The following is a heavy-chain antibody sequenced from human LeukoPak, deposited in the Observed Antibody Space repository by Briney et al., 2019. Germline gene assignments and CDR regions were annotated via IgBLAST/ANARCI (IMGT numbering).Heavy chain of an antibody. CDR2: ISGSGSST. J-gene: IGHJ4*02. CDR3: AKGVAVASPYYFDY. CDR1: GFTFSSYA. D-gene: IGHD6-19*01. V-gene: IGHV3-23*01. Sequence: GGSLRLSCAASGFTFSSYAMSWVRQTPGKGLEWVSPISGSGSSTYYADSVKGRFTISRDNSKNTLYLQMNSLRAEDTAVYYCAKGVAVASPYYFDYWGQGTLVTVSS.